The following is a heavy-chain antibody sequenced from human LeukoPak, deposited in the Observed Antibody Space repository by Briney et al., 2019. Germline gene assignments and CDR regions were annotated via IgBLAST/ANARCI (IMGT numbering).Heavy chain of an antibody. CDR2: IWYDGSNK. V-gene: IGHV3-33*08. CDR1: GFTFSSYA. Sequence: PGGSLRLSCAASGFTFSSYAMSWVRQAPGKGLEWVAVIWYDGSNKYYADSVKGRFTISRDNSKNTLYLQMNSLRAEDTAVYYCARDGFPGVLAGYFDYWGQGTLVTVSS. CDR3: ARDGFPGVLAGYFDY. D-gene: IGHD3-9*01. J-gene: IGHJ4*02.